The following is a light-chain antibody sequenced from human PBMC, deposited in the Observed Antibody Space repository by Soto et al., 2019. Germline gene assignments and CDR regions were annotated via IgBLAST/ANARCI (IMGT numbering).Light chain of an antibody. CDR1: SSNIGSNT. V-gene: IGLV1-44*01. CDR3: AAWDASLNGVV. J-gene: IGLJ2*01. CDR2: SNT. Sequence: QSVLTQPPSASGTPGQTIAISCSGASSNIGSNTVNWYQQLPGAAPRLLIYSNTQRPSGVPDRFSGSKSGTSASLAISGLQSEYEGDYYCAAWDASLNGVVFGGGTQLTVL.